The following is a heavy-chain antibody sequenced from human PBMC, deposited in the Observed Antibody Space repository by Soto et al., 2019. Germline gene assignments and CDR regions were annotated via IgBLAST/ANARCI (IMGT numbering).Heavy chain of an antibody. D-gene: IGHD5-12*01. J-gene: IGHJ6*02. CDR2: MNPNSGNT. CDR3: AREGVAPYYYYGMDV. V-gene: IGHV1-3*01. Sequence: ASVKVSCKASGYTFSNFAMHWVRQAPGQRLEWMGWMNPNSGNTNYAQKFQGRVTMTTDTSTSTVYMELRSLRTDDTAVYYCAREGVAPYYYYGMDVWAKGPRSPSP. CDR1: GYTFSNFA.